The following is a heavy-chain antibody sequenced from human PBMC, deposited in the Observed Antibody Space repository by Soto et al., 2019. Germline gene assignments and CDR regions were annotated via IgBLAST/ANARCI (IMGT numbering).Heavy chain of an antibody. Sequence: QVQLLQSGAEVKKPGASVKVSCKASGYTFTNYGITWVRQAPGQGLEWMGWISAYNGDTHYTQRLQGIVTMTTDTSTSTAYMELRGLRSDDTAVYYCASVRQLVGYFYYYMDVWGKGTTGTVSS. V-gene: IGHV1-18*01. J-gene: IGHJ6*03. CDR1: GYTFTNYG. CDR3: ASVRQLVGYFYYYMDV. CDR2: ISAYNGDT. D-gene: IGHD6-6*01.